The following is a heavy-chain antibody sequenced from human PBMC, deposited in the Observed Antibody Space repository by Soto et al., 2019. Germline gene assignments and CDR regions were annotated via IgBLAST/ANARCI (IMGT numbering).Heavy chain of an antibody. CDR3: SRRTGSGCRPSTHSFIGFDT. CDR1: GVTFSSFA. V-gene: IGHV1-69*01. J-gene: IGHJ5*02. CDR2: IIPIFRTP. D-gene: IGHD6-19*01. Sequence: QVQLVQSGAEVKQTGSSVKVSCQASGVTFSSFAISCVRQAPGQGLEWIGGIIPIFRTPNYAQNFQGRVTITADESTSSVYMELSRLRSEDTAEYYCSRRTGSGCRPSTHSFIGFDTGGQGTLVTVSS.